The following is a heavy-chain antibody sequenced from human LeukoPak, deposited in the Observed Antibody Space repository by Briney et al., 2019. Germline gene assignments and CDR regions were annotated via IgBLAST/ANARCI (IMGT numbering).Heavy chain of an antibody. V-gene: IGHV4-4*07. Sequence: PSETLSLTCTVSGGSINNSYWTWIRQPAGKGLEWIGRIYSSGSTNYSPSLKSRVTMSVDTSKNQFSLKLSSVTAADTAVYYCGYSGYDAYYYYYYMDVWGKGTTVTISS. CDR3: GYSGYDAYYYYYYMDV. CDR1: GGSINNSY. J-gene: IGHJ6*03. CDR2: IYSSGST. D-gene: IGHD5-12*01.